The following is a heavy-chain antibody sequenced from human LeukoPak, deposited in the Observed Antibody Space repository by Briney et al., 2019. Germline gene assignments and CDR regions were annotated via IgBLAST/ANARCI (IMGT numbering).Heavy chain of an antibody. D-gene: IGHD1-26*01. CDR3: ARDSTYYYFDY. V-gene: IGHV3-53*01. CDR1: GFAVSSNH. J-gene: IGHJ4*02. Sequence: GGPLRLSCAASGFAVSSNHMNWVRQAPGKGLEWVSIIYSAGTTYHYADSVKGRFTISRDTSKNTVYLQMSSLRDEDTAIYYCARDSTYYYFDYWGQGTLVTVSS. CDR2: IYSAGTT.